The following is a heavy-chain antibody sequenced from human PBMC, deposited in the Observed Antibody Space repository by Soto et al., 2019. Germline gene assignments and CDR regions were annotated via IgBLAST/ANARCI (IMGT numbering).Heavy chain of an antibody. V-gene: IGHV5-10-1*01. CDR3: ARLVDGYPGY. Sequence: GESLKISCKGSGYSFAGYCITWVRQKPGKGLEWMGRIDPSDSQTYYSPSFRGHVTISATKSISTAFLQWSSLEASDTAMYYCARLVDGYPGYWGQGTLVTVSS. CDR1: GYSFAGYC. J-gene: IGHJ4*02. D-gene: IGHD5-12*01. CDR2: IDPSDSQT.